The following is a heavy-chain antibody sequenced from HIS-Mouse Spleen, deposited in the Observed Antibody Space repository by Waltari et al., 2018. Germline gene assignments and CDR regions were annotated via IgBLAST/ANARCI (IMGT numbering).Heavy chain of an antibody. CDR2: INPNSGGT. J-gene: IGHJ3*02. D-gene: IGHD3-10*01. V-gene: IGHV1-2*02. CDR3: AREGVGNMDAFDI. Sequence: QVQLVQSGAEVKKPGAPVKVSCKASGYTFTGHDITWVRQAPGQGLEWMGWINPNSGGTNYAQKFQGRVTMTRDTSISTAYMELSRLRSDDTAVYYCAREGVGNMDAFDIWGQGTMVTVSS. CDR1: GYTFTGHD.